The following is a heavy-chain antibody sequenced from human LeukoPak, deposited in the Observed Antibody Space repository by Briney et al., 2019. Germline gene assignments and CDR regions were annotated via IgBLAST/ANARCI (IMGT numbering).Heavy chain of an antibody. J-gene: IGHJ4*02. CDR2: VNPNSGNT. V-gene: IGHV1-8*01. CDR3: ATAGGGYCSSTSCYSFDY. Sequence: ASVKVSCKTSGYTFTAYDINWVRQAPGQGLEWMGWVNPNSGNTGYAQKFQGRVTITRNTSIRTAYMELSSLRSEDTAVYYCATAGGGYCSSTSCYSFDYWGQGTLVTVSS. CDR1: GYTFTAYD. D-gene: IGHD2-2*01.